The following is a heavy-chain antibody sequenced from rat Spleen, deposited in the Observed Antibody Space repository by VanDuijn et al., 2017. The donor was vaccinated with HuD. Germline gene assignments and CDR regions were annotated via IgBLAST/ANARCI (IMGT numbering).Heavy chain of an antibody. D-gene: IGHD1-2*01. CDR2: ISYSGST. CDR3: ARGVAAIDY. V-gene: IGHV3-1*01. CDR1: FYSITSSY. Sequence: EVQLQESGPGLVKPSQSLSLTCSVTFYSITSSYRWSWVRKFPGNKLEWMGYISYSGSTSYNPSLKSRISITRDTSKNQFFLQLNSVTTEDTATYYCARGVAAIDYWGQGVMVTVSS. J-gene: IGHJ2*01.